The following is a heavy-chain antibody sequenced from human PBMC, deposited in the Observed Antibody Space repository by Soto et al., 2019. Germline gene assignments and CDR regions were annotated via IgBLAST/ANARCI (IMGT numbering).Heavy chain of an antibody. CDR2: ISGSGGST. Sequence: EVQLLESGGGLVQPGGSLRLSCAASGFTFSSYAMSWVRQAPGKGLEWVSAISGSGGSTYYADSVKGRFTISRDNSKNTLYLQMNSLRAEDTAVYYCARPITMIVVVITDDAFDIWGQGTMVTVSS. CDR3: ARPITMIVVVITDDAFDI. D-gene: IGHD3-22*01. CDR1: GFTFSSYA. V-gene: IGHV3-23*01. J-gene: IGHJ3*02.